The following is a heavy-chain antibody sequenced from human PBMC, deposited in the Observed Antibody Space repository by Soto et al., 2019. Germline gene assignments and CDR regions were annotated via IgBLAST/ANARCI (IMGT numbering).Heavy chain of an antibody. J-gene: IGHJ3*01. CDR3: ARRRETTMAYDAYDL. CDR1: GYSFSTYW. CDR2: IYPDDSDT. V-gene: IGHV5-51*01. Sequence: GESLKISCKGSGYSFSTYWIAWVRQMPGKGLEWMGIIYPDDSDTRYSPSFQGQVSISADKSISTAHLQWSSLKASDTAMHYCARRRETTMAYDAYDLWGQGTMVTVS. D-gene: IGHD5-18*01.